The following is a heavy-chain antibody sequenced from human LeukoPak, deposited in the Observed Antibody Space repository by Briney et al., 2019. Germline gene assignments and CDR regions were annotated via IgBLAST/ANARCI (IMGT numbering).Heavy chain of an antibody. CDR3: ARRVAYNYAFDF. Sequence: GESLKISCKASGYSFTNYWIGWVRQMPGKGLEWMGIIYPSDSDIRYSPSFRGQVTMSADKSINTVYLQWSSLKASDTAMYYCARRVAYNYAFDFWGQGTLVTVSS. CDR1: GYSFTNYW. V-gene: IGHV5-51*01. D-gene: IGHD5-18*01. J-gene: IGHJ4*02. CDR2: IYPSDSDI.